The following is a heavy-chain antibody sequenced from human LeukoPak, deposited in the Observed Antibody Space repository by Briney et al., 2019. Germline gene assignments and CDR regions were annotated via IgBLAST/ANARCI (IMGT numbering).Heavy chain of an antibody. J-gene: IGHJ4*02. D-gene: IGHD3-22*01. CDR3: ARMSSGYYPNFDY. CDR2: IYYSGST. CDR1: GGSISSYY. Sequence: SGTLSLTCTVSGGSISSYYWSWIRQPPGKGLEWTGYIYYSGSTNYNPSLKSRVTISVDTSKNQFSLKLSSVTAADTAVYYCARMSSGYYPNFDYWGQGTLVTVSS. V-gene: IGHV4-59*01.